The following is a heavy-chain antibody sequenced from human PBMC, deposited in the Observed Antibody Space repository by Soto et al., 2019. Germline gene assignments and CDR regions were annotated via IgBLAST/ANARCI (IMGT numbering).Heavy chain of an antibody. D-gene: IGHD2-2*01. CDR2: IIPIFGTA. J-gene: IGHJ4*02. CDR1: GGTFSSYA. V-gene: IGHV1-69*12. CDR3: ASYIVLVPAAISPFDY. Sequence: QVQLVQSGAEVKKPGSSVKVSCKASGGTFSSYAISWVRQAPGQGLEWMGGIIPIFGTANYAQKFQGRVTITADESTSTAYMELNSLRSEDTAVYYCASYIVLVPAAISPFDYWGQGTLVTVSS.